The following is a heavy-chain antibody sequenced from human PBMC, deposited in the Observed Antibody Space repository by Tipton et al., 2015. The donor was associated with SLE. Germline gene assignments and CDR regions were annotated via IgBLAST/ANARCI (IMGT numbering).Heavy chain of an antibody. CDR1: GFTFSSYA. V-gene: IGHV3-30*18. J-gene: IGHJ4*02. CDR2: IWYDGSNK. Sequence: RSLRLSCAASGFTFSSYAMSWVRQAPGKGLEWVAVIWYDGSNKYYADSVKGRFTISRDNSKNTLYLQMSSLRAEDTAVYYCAKDRVVGATSFDYWGQGTLVTVSS. CDR3: AKDRVVGATSFDY. D-gene: IGHD1-26*01.